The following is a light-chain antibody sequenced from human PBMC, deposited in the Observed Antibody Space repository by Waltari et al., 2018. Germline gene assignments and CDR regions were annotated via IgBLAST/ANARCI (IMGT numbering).Light chain of an antibody. Sequence: DVQMTQSPSSLSASIGDRVTITCQASQDITNYLNWYQQKPGKAPNLLIYATSNLESGVPSRFSGSGSGTLFTFTISSLQPEDIATYYRQQYDSLPLTFGPGTTVDV. J-gene: IGKJ3*01. V-gene: IGKV1-33*01. CDR3: QQYDSLPLT. CDR1: QDITNY. CDR2: ATS.